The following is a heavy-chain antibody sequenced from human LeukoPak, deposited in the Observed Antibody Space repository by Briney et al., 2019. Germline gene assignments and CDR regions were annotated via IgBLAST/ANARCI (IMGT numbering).Heavy chain of an antibody. CDR2: ISGSGGST. CDR1: GFTFSSYA. CDR3: ARDGSGYGRLDY. V-gene: IGHV3-23*01. D-gene: IGHD4-17*01. Sequence: GGSLRLSCATSGFTFSSYAMSWVRQAPGKGLEWVSVISGSGGSTYYADSAKGRFTISRDNSKNTLYLQMNSLRAEDTAVYYCARDGSGYGRLDYWGQGTLVTVSS. J-gene: IGHJ4*02.